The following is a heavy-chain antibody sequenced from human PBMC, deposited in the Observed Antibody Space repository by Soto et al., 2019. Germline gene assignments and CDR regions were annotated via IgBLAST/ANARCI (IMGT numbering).Heavy chain of an antibody. D-gene: IGHD2-15*01. J-gene: IGHJ4*02. Sequence: ASVKVSCKASGYTFTSYAMHWVRQAPGQRLEWMGWINAGNGSTKYSQKFQGRVTITRDTSASTAYMELSSLRSEDTAVYYCAREINCSGGSCGVFDYWGQGTLVTV. CDR3: AREINCSGGSCGVFDY. CDR1: GYTFTSYA. V-gene: IGHV1-3*01. CDR2: INAGNGST.